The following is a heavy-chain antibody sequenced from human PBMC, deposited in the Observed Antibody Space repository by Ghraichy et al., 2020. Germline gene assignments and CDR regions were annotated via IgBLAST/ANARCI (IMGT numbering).Heavy chain of an antibody. D-gene: IGHD3-3*02. CDR3: VGDKGHSFYV. CDR2: VSPYSGNT. J-gene: IGHJ3*01. V-gene: IGHV1-18*01. CDR1: GYTFTSNG. Sequence: ASVKVSCKASGYTFTSNGIRWVRQAPGHGLEWMGWVSPYSGNTNYAQKLLGRLTLTTDTSTSTASMELTSLRSDDTAVYFCVGDKGHSFYVWGQGTMVTVSS.